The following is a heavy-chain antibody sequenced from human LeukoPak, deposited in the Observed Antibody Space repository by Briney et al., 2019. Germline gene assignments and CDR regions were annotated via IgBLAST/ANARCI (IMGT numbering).Heavy chain of an antibody. V-gene: IGHV3-30-3*01. D-gene: IGHD1-26*01. CDR1: GFTFSSYA. J-gene: IGHJ4*02. CDR2: ISYDGSNK. Sequence: GRSLRLSCAASGFTFSSYAKHWVRQAPGKGLEWVAVISYDGSNKYYADSVKGRFTISRDNSKNTLYLQMNSLRAEDTAVYYCAKEWELNYFDYWGQGTLVTVSS. CDR3: AKEWELNYFDY.